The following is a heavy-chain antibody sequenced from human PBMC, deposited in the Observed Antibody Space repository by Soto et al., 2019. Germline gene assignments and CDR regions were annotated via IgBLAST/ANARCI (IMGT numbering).Heavy chain of an antibody. CDR1: GFTFSGSA. J-gene: IGHJ4*02. CDR3: TRLRYDSSGYSRGY. Sequence: EVQLVESGGGLVQPGGPLKLSCAASGFTFSGSAMHWVRQASGKGLEWVGRIRSKANSYATAYAASVKGRFTISRDDSKNTAYLQMNSLKTEDTAVYYCTRLRYDSSGYSRGYWGQGTLVTVSS. D-gene: IGHD3-22*01. CDR2: IRSKANSYAT. V-gene: IGHV3-73*02.